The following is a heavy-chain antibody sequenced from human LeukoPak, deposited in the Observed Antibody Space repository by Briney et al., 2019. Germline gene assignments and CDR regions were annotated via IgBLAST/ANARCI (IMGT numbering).Heavy chain of an antibody. CDR1: GXTFSNYW. D-gene: IGHD3-22*01. V-gene: IGHV3-7*05. Sequence: PGGSLRLPCEASGXTFSNYWVSWVRQAPGKGLEWVANIQGDGSEKYYVDSVKGRFTISRDNGKNSLYLQMNSLRTEDTALYYCAKRSYDSSGPPDWGQGTLVTVSS. CDR3: AKRSYDSSGPPD. CDR2: IQGDGSEK. J-gene: IGHJ4*02.